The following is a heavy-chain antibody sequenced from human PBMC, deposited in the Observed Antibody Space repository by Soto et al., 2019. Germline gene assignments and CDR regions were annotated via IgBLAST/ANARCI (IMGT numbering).Heavy chain of an antibody. CDR2: ISYDGSNK. CDR1: GFTFSSYG. CDR3: AKGRAVVVVAAPFDY. D-gene: IGHD2-15*01. J-gene: IGHJ4*02. Sequence: QVQLVESGGGVVQPGRSLRLSCAASGFTFSSYGMHWVRQAPGKGLEWVAVISYDGSNKYYADSVKGRFTISRDNSKNAVYLQMNSLRAEDTAVYYCAKGRAVVVVAAPFDYWGQGTLVTVSS. V-gene: IGHV3-30*18.